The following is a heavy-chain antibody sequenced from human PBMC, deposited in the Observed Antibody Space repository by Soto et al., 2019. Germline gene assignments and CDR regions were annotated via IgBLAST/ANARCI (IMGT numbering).Heavy chain of an antibody. V-gene: IGHV1-69*01. D-gene: IGHD3-9*01. Sequence: QVHLVQSGAEVKKPGSSVKVPCKASGGTVSGYSITWVRQAPGQGLEWIGGVIPIFVMPNYAEKFQDRFLITVTASTGKTYMELTGLTSEDTAVYYCASGTNYFDMDLWGQGTTVTVSS. J-gene: IGHJ6*02. CDR2: VIPIFVMP. CDR3: ASGTNYFDMDL. CDR1: GGTVSGYS.